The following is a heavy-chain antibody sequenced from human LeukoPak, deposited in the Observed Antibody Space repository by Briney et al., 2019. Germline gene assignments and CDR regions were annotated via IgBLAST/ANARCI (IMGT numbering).Heavy chain of an antibody. CDR3: ARRGYVLRYFAAAVEYYYYYMDV. V-gene: IGHV4-59*12. CDR2: IYYSGST. J-gene: IGHJ6*03. CDR1: GGSISSYY. Sequence: SETLSLTCTVSGGSISSYYWSWIRQPPGKGLEWIGYIYYSGSTNYNPSLKSRVTISVDTSKNQFSLKLSSVTAADTAVYYCARRGYVLRYFAAAVEYYYYYMDVWGKGTTVTVSS. D-gene: IGHD3-9*01.